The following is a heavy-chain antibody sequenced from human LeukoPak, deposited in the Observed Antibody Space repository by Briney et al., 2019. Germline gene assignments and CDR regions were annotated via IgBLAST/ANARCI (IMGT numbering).Heavy chain of an antibody. CDR2: IIPTFGTA. V-gene: IGHV1-69*01. CDR3: ARGQQWLEAFDY. Sequence: SVKVSCKASRGTFSSYAISWVRQAPGQGLEWMGGIIPTFGTAAYAQKFQGRVTISADESTSTAYMELSSLTSEDTAVYYCARGQQWLEAFDYWGLGTLVTVSS. J-gene: IGHJ4*02. CDR1: RGTFSSYA. D-gene: IGHD6-19*01.